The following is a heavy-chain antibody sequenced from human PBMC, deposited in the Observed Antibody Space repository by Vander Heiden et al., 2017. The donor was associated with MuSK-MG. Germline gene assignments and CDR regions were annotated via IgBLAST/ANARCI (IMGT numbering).Heavy chain of an antibody. CDR1: GFTFSSYA. CDR3: ARVALGTMVRGVTGAFDI. V-gene: IGHV3-30-3*01. J-gene: IGHJ3*02. CDR2: ISYDGSNK. D-gene: IGHD3-10*01. Sequence: VHLVESGGGVVQPVTSLRLSCAASGFTFSSYAMHWVRQAPGKGLEWVAVISYDGSNKYYADAVKGRFTISRDNSKNTLYLQMNSLRAEDTAVYYCARVALGTMVRGVTGAFDIWGQGTMVTVSS.